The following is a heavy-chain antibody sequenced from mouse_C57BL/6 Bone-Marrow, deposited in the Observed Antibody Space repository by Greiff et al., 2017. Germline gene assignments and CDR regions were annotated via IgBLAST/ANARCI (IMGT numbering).Heavy chain of an antibody. CDR1: GYTFTSYW. Sequence: QVQLQQPGAELVQPGASVTLSCKASGYTFTSYWMQWVKQRPGQGLEWIGEIDPSDSYTNYNQKFKGKATLTVDTSSSTAYMKLSSLTSEDSAVYYGAGGTVAWYFDVGGRGTAVTVTA. D-gene: IGHD1-1*01. V-gene: IGHV1-50*01. CDR2: IDPSDSYT. CDR3: AGGTVAWYFDV. J-gene: IGHJ1*03.